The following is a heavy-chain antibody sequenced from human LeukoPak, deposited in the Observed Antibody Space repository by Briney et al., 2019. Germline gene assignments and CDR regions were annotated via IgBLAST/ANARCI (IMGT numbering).Heavy chain of an antibody. Sequence: PGGSLRLSCAASGFTFSIYAMSWVRHAPGKGLEWVSPISGSGGSTYYADSVKGRFTISRDKSKNTLYLQMNSLRAEDTAVYYCAKLSFDYYDSSGYQSYWGQGTLVTVSS. CDR3: AKLSFDYYDSSGYQSY. CDR1: GFTFSIYA. CDR2: ISGSGGST. J-gene: IGHJ4*02. D-gene: IGHD3-22*01. V-gene: IGHV3-23*01.